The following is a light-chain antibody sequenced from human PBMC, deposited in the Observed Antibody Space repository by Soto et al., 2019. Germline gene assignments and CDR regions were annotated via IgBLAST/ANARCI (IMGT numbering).Light chain of an antibody. J-gene: IGKJ3*01. V-gene: IGKV1-27*01. CDR3: QKYNSAPFN. CDR1: QGISNY. CDR2: AAS. Sequence: DIQITQSPSSLSASVGDRVTITCRASQGISNYLAWYQQKPGKVPKLLLYAASTLQSGVPSRFSGSGSGTDFTLTISSLQPEDVAPYYCQKYNSAPFNFGPGTKVDIK.